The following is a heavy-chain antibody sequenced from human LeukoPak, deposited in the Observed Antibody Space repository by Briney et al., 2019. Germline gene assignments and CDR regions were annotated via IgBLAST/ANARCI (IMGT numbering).Heavy chain of an antibody. Sequence: GGSLRLSCAASGFTFSSYWMHWVRQAPGKGLEWVSLIIGSSGSTFYADSVKGRFTISRDKSKNTLYLQMNSLRAEDTAVYYCAKGAYDYIEIAYFDYWGQGSLVTVSS. J-gene: IGHJ4*02. CDR3: AKGAYDYIEIAYFDY. CDR2: IIGSSGST. CDR1: GFTFSSYW. V-gene: IGHV3-23*01. D-gene: IGHD5-12*01.